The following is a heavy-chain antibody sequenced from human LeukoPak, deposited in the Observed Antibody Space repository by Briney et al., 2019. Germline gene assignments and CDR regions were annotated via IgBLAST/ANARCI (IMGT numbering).Heavy chain of an antibody. CDR3: AHRRHYDILTGYYIGGDYFDY. J-gene: IGHJ4*02. CDR2: IYWYDDK. Sequence: SGPTLVKPTQTLTLTCTFSGFSLSTSGVGVGWIRQPPRKALEWLALIYWYDDKRYSPSLKSRLTITKDTSKNQVVLTMTNMDPVDTATYYCAHRRHYDILTGYYIGGDYFDYWGQGTLVPVSS. D-gene: IGHD3-9*01. CDR1: GFSLSTSGVG. V-gene: IGHV2-5*01.